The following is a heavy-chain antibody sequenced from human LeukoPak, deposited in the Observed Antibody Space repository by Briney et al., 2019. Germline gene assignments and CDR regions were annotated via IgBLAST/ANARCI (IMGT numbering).Heavy chain of an antibody. Sequence: GASVKVSCKASGYTFTSYYMHWVRQAPGQGLEWMGIINPSGGSTSYAQKLQGRVTMTTDTSTSTAYMELRSLRSDDTAVYYCARDDSNYYYGMDVWGQGTTVTVSS. CDR1: GYTFTSYY. J-gene: IGHJ6*02. CDR2: INPSGGST. V-gene: IGHV1-46*01. CDR3: ARDDSNYYYGMDV. D-gene: IGHD4-11*01.